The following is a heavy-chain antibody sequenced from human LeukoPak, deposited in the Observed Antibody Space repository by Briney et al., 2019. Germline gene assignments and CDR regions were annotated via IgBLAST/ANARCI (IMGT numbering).Heavy chain of an antibody. CDR2: ISPYTGDT. V-gene: IGHV1-2*02. J-gene: IGHJ4*02. CDR3: ARVLTAPGGF. Sequence: ASVKVSCKASGYPFTTYGITWVRQAPGQGLEWMGLISPYTGDTNYAQKFQGRVTMTRDTSISTAYMELTRLRSDDTAVYFCARVLTAPGGFWGQGTLVTVSS. D-gene: IGHD6-13*01. CDR1: GYPFTTYG.